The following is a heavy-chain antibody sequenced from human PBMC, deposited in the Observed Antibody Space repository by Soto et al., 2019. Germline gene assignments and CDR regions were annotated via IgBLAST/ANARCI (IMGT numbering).Heavy chain of an antibody. D-gene: IGHD5-12*01. Sequence: QLQLQESGPGLVKPSETLSLTCTVSGGSISSSSSYWGWIRQPPGKGLEWIGSMSYSGSTYHNPSLKSRVTLSVDTTQNQFSLKLTSVTAADTAVYSCARHRVHSVYDPIPGCFDSWGQGILVTASS. CDR1: GGSISSSSSY. V-gene: IGHV4-39*01. CDR2: MSYSGST. CDR3: ARHRVHSVYDPIPGCFDS. J-gene: IGHJ4*02.